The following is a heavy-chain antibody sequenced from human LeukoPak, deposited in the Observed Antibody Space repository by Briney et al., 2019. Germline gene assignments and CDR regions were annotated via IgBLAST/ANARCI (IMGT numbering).Heavy chain of an antibody. CDR3: ARRSGRGGYDFDN. CDR1: GYSFTSYW. J-gene: IGHJ4*02. D-gene: IGHD5-12*01. Sequence: NPGESLKISCKGSGYSFTSYWIGWVRQMPGKGLEWMGIIYPGDSDTRYSPSFQGQVTISADKSITTAYLQWSSLKASDTAMYYCARRSGRGGYDFDNWGQGTLVTVSS. CDR2: IYPGDSDT. V-gene: IGHV5-51*01.